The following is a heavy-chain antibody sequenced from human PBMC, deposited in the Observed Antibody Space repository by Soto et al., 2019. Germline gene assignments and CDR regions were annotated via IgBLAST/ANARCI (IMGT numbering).Heavy chain of an antibody. CDR1: GYTFTSYG. V-gene: IGHV1-18*01. CDR3: ARVGIAAAVPYYGRAV. CDR2: ISAYNGNT. Sequence: GASVKVSCKASGYTFTSYGISWVRQAPGQGLEWMGWISAYNGNTNYAQKLQGRVTMTTDTSTSTAYMELRSLRSDDTAVDYCARVGIAAAVPYYGRAVWGKGTTVPVSS. J-gene: IGHJ6*04. D-gene: IGHD6-13*01.